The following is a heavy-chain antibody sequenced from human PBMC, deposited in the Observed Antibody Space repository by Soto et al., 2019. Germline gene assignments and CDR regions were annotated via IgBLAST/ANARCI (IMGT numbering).Heavy chain of an antibody. CDR3: TTGPPQTLGYCSSTSCYTGDAFDI. Sequence: GGSLRLSCAASGFTFSNAWMSWVRQAPGKGLEWVGRIKSKTDGGTTDYAAPVKGRFTISRDDSKNTLYLQMNSLKTEDTAVYYCTTGPPQTLGYCSSTSCYTGDAFDIWGQGTMVTVSS. CDR1: GFTFSNAW. CDR2: IKSKTDGGTT. J-gene: IGHJ3*02. D-gene: IGHD2-2*02. V-gene: IGHV3-15*01.